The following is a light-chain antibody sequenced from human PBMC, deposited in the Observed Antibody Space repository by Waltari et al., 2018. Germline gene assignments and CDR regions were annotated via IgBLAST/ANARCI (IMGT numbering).Light chain of an antibody. J-gene: IGLJ3*02. V-gene: IGLV4-69*01. Sequence: HLVVTQSPSASASLGASVTLTCTLSSGHSSNVIAWLQQHPERGPRYLMKVNSDGSHSRGAEIPDRFSGSSSGAERYLTISNLQSEDEADYYCQTGGHGTWVFGGGTKLTVL. CDR3: QTGGHGTWV. CDR2: VNSDGSH. CDR1: SGHSSNV.